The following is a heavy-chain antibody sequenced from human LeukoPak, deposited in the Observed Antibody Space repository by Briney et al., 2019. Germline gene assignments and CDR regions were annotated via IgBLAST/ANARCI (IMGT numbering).Heavy chain of an antibody. Sequence: GSLRLSCAASGFTVSSNYMSWVRQAPGKGLEWIGEINHSGSTNYNPSLKSRVTISVDTSKNQFSLKLSSVTAADTAVYYCARGRSSGYYDYWGQGTLVTVSS. CDR2: INHSGST. CDR1: GFTVSSNY. J-gene: IGHJ4*02. D-gene: IGHD3-22*01. CDR3: ARGRSSGYYDY. V-gene: IGHV4-34*01.